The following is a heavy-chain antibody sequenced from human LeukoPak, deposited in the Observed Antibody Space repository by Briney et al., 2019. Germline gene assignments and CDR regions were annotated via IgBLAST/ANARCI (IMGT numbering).Heavy chain of an antibody. CDR3: ARWTLRYCSGGSCYYFDY. D-gene: IGHD2-15*01. V-gene: IGHV4-34*01. CDR2: IYYSGST. Sequence: SETLSLTCAVYGGSFSGYYWSWIRQPPGKGLEWIGSIYYSGSTYYNPSLKSRVTISVDTSKNQFSLKLSSVTAADTAVYYCARWTLRYCSGGSCYYFDYWGQGTLVTVSS. CDR1: GGSFSGYY. J-gene: IGHJ4*02.